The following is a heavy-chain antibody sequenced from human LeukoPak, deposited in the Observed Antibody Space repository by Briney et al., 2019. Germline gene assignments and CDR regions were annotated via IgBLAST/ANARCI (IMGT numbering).Heavy chain of an antibody. CDR1: GFTFSSYG. Sequence: PGGSLRLSCAASGFTFSSYGMHWVCQAPGKGLEWVAVISYDGSNKYYADSVKGRFTISRDNSKNTLYLQMNSLRAEDTAVYYCAKTLWSGYYNGMDVWGQGTTVTVSS. CDR2: ISYDGSNK. CDR3: AKTLWSGYYNGMDV. D-gene: IGHD3-3*01. J-gene: IGHJ6*02. V-gene: IGHV3-30*18.